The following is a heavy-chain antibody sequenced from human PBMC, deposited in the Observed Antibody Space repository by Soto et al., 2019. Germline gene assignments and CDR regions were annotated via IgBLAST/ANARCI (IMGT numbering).Heavy chain of an antibody. V-gene: IGHV3-7*03. D-gene: IGHD3-3*01. CDR1: GFSFGDYW. Sequence: EVQLVESGGASVQRGGSLRLSCAASGFSFGDYWMSWVRQAPGKGLEWVAHMKKDGSEKYYVDSVKGRFTVSRDNSRNVLFLQMNSLRAEDTAVYYCAKLGSGYYTGLYFDYWGQGTLVTVSS. CDR3: AKLGSGYYTGLYFDY. J-gene: IGHJ4*02. CDR2: MKKDGSEK.